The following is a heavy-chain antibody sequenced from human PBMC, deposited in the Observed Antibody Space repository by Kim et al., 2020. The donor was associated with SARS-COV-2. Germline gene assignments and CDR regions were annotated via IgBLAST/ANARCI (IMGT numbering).Heavy chain of an antibody. CDR1: GFTFSNYA. V-gene: IGHV3-23*01. Sequence: GGSLRLSCAASGFTFSNYAMTWVRQAPGKGLEWVSAISGSGGSTYYADSVKGRFTISRDNSKNTLYLQVNSLRAEDTALYYCAKVKEAAGYYYYYNMDVWGQGTTVTVSS. CDR3: AKVKEAAGYYYYYNMDV. J-gene: IGHJ6*02. D-gene: IGHD6-13*01. CDR2: ISGSGGST.